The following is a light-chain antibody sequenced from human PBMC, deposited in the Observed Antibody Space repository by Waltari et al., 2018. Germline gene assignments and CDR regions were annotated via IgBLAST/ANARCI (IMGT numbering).Light chain of an antibody. CDR1: QGIGND. J-gene: IGKJ4*01. CDR2: RAS. CDR3: QQGHHSPLT. V-gene: IGKV1-6*01. Sequence: IQMTQSPSSLSASVGDTVTITCQASQGIGNDLDWYQQKPGKAPKLLIYRASSLQSGIPSRFSGSGSGTDFTLTISSLQPEDFATYSCQQGHHSPLTSGGGTKLGIK.